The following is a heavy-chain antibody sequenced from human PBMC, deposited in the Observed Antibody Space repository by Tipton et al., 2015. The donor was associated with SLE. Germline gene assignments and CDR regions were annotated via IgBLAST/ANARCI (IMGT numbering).Heavy chain of an antibody. CDR1: GGTFSDYY. J-gene: IGHJ4*02. CDR2: IKEDGSEK. D-gene: IGHD6-13*01. V-gene: IGHV3-7*01. Sequence: LSLTCAVYGGTFSDYYWTWIRQPPGKGLEWVANIKEDGSEKYYVDSVKGRFTISRDNAKNSLYLQMNSLRAEDTAVYYCARERGAAYYFDYWGQGTLVPVSS. CDR3: ARERGAAYYFDY.